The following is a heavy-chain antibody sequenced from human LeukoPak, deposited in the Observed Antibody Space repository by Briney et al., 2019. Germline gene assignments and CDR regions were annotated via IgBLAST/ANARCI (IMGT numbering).Heavy chain of an antibody. V-gene: IGHV3-21*04. CDR2: ITSSNNYI. D-gene: IGHD2-2*02. J-gene: IGHJ4*02. Sequence: GGSLRLSCAGSGFTFSTYSMNWVRQAPGKGLEWVSSITSSNNYIYYADSMKGRFTISRDNAKNSLCLQMNSLRAEDTAVYYCAKRRKEYCSSTSCYTSNDYWGQGTLVTVSS. CDR3: AKRRKEYCSSTSCYTSNDY. CDR1: GFTFSTYS.